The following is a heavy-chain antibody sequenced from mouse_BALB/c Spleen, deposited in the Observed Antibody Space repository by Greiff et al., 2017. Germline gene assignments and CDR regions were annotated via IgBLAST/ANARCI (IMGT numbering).Heavy chain of an antibody. CDR1: GYTFTSYT. V-gene: IGHV1-4*01. D-gene: IGHD2-1*01. J-gene: IGHJ3*01. CDR3: ASGNYEAY. CDR2: INPSSGYT. Sequence: VQLHQSGAELARPGASVKMSCKASGYTFTSYTMHWVKQRPGQGLEWIGYINPSSGYTNYNQKFKDMATLTADKSSSTAYMQLSSLTSEDSAVYYCASGNYEAYWGQGTLVTVSA.